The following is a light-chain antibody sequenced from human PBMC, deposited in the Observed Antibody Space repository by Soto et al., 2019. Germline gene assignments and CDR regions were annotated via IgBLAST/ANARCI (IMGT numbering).Light chain of an antibody. V-gene: IGLV2-8*01. J-gene: IGLJ2*01. CDR1: SSDVGGYNY. CDR3: SSFAGGGNPVL. CDR2: EVT. Sequence: QSALTHPPSASGSLGQSVTIPCTETSSDVGGYNYVPWHQQHPGKAPKVMIYEVTKRPPGVPDRFSGSKSGNTASLTVSGLQAEDEADYYCSSFAGGGNPVLLGGGTKVTVL.